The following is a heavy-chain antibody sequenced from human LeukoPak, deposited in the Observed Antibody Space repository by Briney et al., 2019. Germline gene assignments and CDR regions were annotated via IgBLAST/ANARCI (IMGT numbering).Heavy chain of an antibody. V-gene: IGHV4-34*01. D-gene: IGHD2-15*01. CDR1: GGSLSGHY. Sequence: SETLSLTCAVNGGSLSGHYWTWIRQPPGKGLEWIGQINDSGTTNNNPSLKNRVTISVDTSKNQFSLKLSSVTAADTAVYYCARGKYDCSGNTCAPPFDYWGQGTLVTVSS. CDR3: ARGKYDCSGNTCAPPFDY. J-gene: IGHJ4*02. CDR2: INDSGTT.